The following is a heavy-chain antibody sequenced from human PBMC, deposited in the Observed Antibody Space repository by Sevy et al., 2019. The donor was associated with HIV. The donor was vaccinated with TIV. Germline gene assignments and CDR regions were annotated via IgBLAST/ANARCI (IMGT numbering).Heavy chain of an antibody. CDR1: GGTFSSYA. J-gene: IGHJ1*01. Sequence: ASVKVSCKASGGTFSSYAISWVRQAPGQGLEWMGGIIPIFGTANYAQKFQGRVTITADESTSTAYMELSSLRSEDTAVYYCARARSPLCQLPDAEYFQHWGQGTLVTVSS. V-gene: IGHV1-69*13. CDR3: ARARSPLCQLPDAEYFQH. D-gene: IGHD3-10*02. CDR2: IIPIFGTA.